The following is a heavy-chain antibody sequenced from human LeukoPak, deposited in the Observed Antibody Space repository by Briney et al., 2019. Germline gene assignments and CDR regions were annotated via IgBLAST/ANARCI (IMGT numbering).Heavy chain of an antibody. CDR1: GFTFSSYA. V-gene: IGHV3-23*01. CDR2: ISDSGSST. Sequence: GGSLRLSCAASGFTFSSYAMSWVRQAPGKGLEWVSVISDSGSSTYYADSVKGRFTISRDNSKNTMYLQMNSLKAEDTAVYYCAKKAVGAATGGPFDYWGQGTLVTVSS. D-gene: IGHD1-26*01. CDR3: AKKAVGAATGGPFDY. J-gene: IGHJ4*02.